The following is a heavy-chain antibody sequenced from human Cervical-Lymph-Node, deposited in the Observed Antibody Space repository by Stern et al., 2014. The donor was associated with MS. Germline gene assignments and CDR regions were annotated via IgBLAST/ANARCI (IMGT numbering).Heavy chain of an antibody. CDR1: GGSISSGDYY. CDR2: IYSSGSA. J-gene: IGHJ3*02. CDR3: ARAGASVGEVAPFAFDI. V-gene: IGHV4-30-4*01. Sequence: QLQLQESGPGLVKPSQTLSLSCTVSGGSISSGDYYWSWIRQPPGKGLKWIGYIYSSGSAYYNPSLKSRISLSVDTSKNQFSLQLTSVTVADRAVYYCARAGASVGEVAPFAFDIWGQGTAVTVSS. D-gene: IGHD5/OR15-5a*01.